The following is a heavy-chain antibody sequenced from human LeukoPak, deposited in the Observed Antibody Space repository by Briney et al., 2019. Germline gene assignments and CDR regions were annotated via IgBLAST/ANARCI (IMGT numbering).Heavy chain of an antibody. Sequence: SVKVFCKASGGTFSSYAISWVRQAPGQGLEWMGGIIPIFGTANYAQKFQSRVTITADESTSTAYMELSSLRSEDTAVYYCARDLEARATAMDYYYYYMDVWGKGTTVTVSS. J-gene: IGHJ6*03. CDR2: IIPIFGTA. CDR1: GGTFSSYA. CDR3: ARDLEARATAMDYYYYYMDV. D-gene: IGHD5-18*01. V-gene: IGHV1-69*13.